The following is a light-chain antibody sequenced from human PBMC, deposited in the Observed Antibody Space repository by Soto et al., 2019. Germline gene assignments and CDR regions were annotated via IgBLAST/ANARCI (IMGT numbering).Light chain of an antibody. V-gene: IGKV4-1*01. CDR1: QSVLYSSDNRNY. J-gene: IGKJ1*01. CDR2: WAS. CDR3: QHYYSTPRT. Sequence: DIVMTQSPDSLAVSLGERATINCKSSQSVLYSSDNRNYLAWYQQKPGQPPKLLLYWASTRDSGVPDRFSGSGSGTDFTLTISSLQAEDVAVYYCQHYYSTPRTFGQGTKVEIK.